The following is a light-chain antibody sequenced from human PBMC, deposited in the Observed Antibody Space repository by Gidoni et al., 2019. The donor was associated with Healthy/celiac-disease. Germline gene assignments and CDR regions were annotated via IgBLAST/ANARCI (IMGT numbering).Light chain of an antibody. J-gene: IGKJ2*01. Sequence: DIQMTQSPSSLSASVGDRVTIPCRASQSISSYLNWYQQKPGKAPKLLIYAASSLQSGAPSRFSGSGSGTDFTLTISSLQPEDFATYYCQQSYSTPRDTFGQGTKLEIK. CDR3: QQSYSTPRDT. V-gene: IGKV1-39*01. CDR1: QSISSY. CDR2: AAS.